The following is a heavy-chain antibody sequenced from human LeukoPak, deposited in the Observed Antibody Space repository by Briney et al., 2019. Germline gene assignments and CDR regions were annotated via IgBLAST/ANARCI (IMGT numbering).Heavy chain of an antibody. J-gene: IGHJ4*02. CDR1: GGSISSYY. V-gene: IGHV4-34*01. CDR2: INHSGSA. Sequence: SETLSLTCTVSGGSISSYYWSWIRQPPGKGLEWIGEINHSGSANYNPSLKSRVTISVDMSKNQFSLKLSSVTAADTAVYYCARTRGDYYDSVGYYPAFDYGGRGPLVPVPS. D-gene: IGHD3-22*01. CDR3: ARTRGDYYDSVGYYPAFDY.